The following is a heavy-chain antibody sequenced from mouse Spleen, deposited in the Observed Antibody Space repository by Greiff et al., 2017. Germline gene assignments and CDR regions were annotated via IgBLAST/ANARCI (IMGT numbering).Heavy chain of an antibody. D-gene: IGHD2-1*01. CDR2: IDPEDGDT. J-gene: IGHJ1*01. CDR3: AYINYGINWYFDV. Sequence: VQLQQSGAELVKPGASVKLSCTASGFNIKDYYMHWVKQRTEQGLEWIGRIDPEDGDTKYAPKFQGKATLTADKSSNTAYLQLSSLTSEDTAVYYCAYINYGINWYFDVWGAGTTVTVSS. CDR1: GFNIKDYY. V-gene: IGHV14-2*01.